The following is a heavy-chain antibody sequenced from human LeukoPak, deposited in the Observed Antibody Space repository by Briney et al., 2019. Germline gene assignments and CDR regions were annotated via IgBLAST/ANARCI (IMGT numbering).Heavy chain of an antibody. CDR2: IRAYNGNT. V-gene: IGHV1-18*01. D-gene: IGHD3-3*01. J-gene: IGHJ4*02. Sequence: ASVKVSCKASGYTFTSYGISWVRQAPGQGLEWMGWIRAYNGNTNYAQKLQGRVTMTTDTSTSTAYMELRSLRSDDTAVYYCARDPPYYDFWSGYLTPLDYWGQGTLVTVSS. CDR1: GYTFTSYG. CDR3: ARDPPYYDFWSGYLTPLDY.